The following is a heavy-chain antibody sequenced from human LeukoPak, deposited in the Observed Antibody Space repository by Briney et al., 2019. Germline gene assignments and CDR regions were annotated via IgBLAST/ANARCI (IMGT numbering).Heavy chain of an antibody. CDR2: IYYSGST. Sequence: PSETLSLTCTVSGGSISSSNYYWGWIRQPPGKGLEWIGSIYYSGSTYYNPSLKSRVTISVDTSKNQFSLKLSSVTAADTAVYYCATLEGATAPSDYWGQGTLVTVSS. CDR1: GGSISSSNYY. D-gene: IGHD5-12*01. J-gene: IGHJ4*02. CDR3: ATLEGATAPSDY. V-gene: IGHV4-39*07.